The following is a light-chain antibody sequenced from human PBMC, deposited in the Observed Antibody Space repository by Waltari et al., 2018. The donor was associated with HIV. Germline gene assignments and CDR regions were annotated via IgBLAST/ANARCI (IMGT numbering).Light chain of an antibody. Sequence: IVLTQSTGTLSLSPGERASLSCRASQSVSSTYIACYQQKPGQAPRLLIYGASTRTTDIPDRFSGSGSGTDFTLTINRLEPEDFGVYFCQLHSSTITFGQGTRLDIK. CDR2: GAS. J-gene: IGKJ5*01. V-gene: IGKV3-20*01. CDR3: QLHSSTIT. CDR1: QSVSSTY.